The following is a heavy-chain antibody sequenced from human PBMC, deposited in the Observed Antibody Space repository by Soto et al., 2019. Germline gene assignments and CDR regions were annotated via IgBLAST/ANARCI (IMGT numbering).Heavy chain of an antibody. CDR1: GYTFTGYY. CDR2: VNPNSGGT. V-gene: IGHV1-2*04. J-gene: IGHJ4*02. CDR3: ARDQLITFFGGVSQSAIAY. D-gene: IGHD3-3*01. Sequence: ASVKVSCKASGYTFTGYYMHWVRQAPGQGLEWMGWVNPNSGGTNYAQKFQGWVTMTRDTSISTAYMELSRLRSDDTAVYYCARDQLITFFGGVSQSAIAYWARGSLVPVSS.